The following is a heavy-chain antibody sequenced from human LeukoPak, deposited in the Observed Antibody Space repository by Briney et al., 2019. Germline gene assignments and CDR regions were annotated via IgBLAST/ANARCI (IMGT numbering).Heavy chain of an antibody. CDR2: IYHSGIT. V-gene: IGHV4-4*02. J-gene: IGHJ4*02. D-gene: IGHD4-17*01. CDR1: GGSISSTYW. Sequence: SETLSLTCTVSGGSISSTYWWTWVRQSPGKGLEWIGEIYHSGITNYNPSLKSRVTMSVDKPKNHFSLKLSSVTAADTAVYYCARGSVRSNFDYWGQGTLVTVSS. CDR3: ARGSVRSNFDY.